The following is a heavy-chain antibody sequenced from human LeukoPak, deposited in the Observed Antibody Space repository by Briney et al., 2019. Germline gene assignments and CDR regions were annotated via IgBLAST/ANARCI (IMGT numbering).Heavy chain of an antibody. D-gene: IGHD1-26*01. Sequence: ASQTLSLTCTVSGGSISSYYWSWIRQSPGKGLEWIGYIYYSGSTNYNPSLKSRVTISVDTSKNQFSLKLSSVTAADTAVYYCARSYSGSYGYYFDYWGQGTPVTVSS. CDR3: ARSYSGSYGYYFDY. J-gene: IGHJ4*02. CDR2: IYYSGST. CDR1: GGSISSYY. V-gene: IGHV4-59*08.